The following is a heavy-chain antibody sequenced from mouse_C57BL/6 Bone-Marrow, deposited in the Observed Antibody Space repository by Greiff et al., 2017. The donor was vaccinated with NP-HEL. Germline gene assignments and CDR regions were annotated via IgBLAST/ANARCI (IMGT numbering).Heavy chain of an antibody. D-gene: IGHD1-1*01. CDR3: TTGFYYYGSSLAY. CDR2: IDPENGDT. J-gene: IGHJ3*01. CDR1: GFNIKDDY. V-gene: IGHV14-4*01. Sequence: VQLKESGAELVRPGASVKLSCTASGFNIKDDYMHWVKQRPEQGLEWIGWIDPENGDTEYASKFQGKATITADTSSNTAYLQLSSLTSEDTAVYYCTTGFYYYGSSLAYWGQGTLVTVSA.